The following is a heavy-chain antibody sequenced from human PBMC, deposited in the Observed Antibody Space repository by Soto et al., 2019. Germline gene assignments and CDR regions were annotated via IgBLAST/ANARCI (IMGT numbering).Heavy chain of an antibody. D-gene: IGHD1-1*01. J-gene: IGHJ5*02. CDR3: ARDPSQVENRFDL. CDR1: GDSIIGIYH. Sequence: SETLSLTCAVSGDSIIGIYHWAWIRQSPGRGLERIAIIYHTGTTYYTPSLKSRATISVDTSKNQFSLKVTAVTAADTAVYYCARDPSQVENRFDLWGQGTLVTVSS. CDR2: IYHTGTT. V-gene: IGHV4-38-2*02.